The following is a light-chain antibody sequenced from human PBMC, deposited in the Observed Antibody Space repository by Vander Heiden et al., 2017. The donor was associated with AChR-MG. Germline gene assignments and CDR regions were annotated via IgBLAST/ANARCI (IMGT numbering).Light chain of an antibody. Sequence: EIVMTQSPATLSVSPGERATLSCRASQSVSSNLAWYQQKPGQAPRLLIYGASTSATAIPARFSGSGSGTEFTLTISSLQSEDFAVYYCQQYNNWPRTFGQGTKLEIK. J-gene: IGKJ2*01. CDR3: QQYNNWPRT. CDR1: QSVSSN. V-gene: IGKV3-15*01. CDR2: GAS.